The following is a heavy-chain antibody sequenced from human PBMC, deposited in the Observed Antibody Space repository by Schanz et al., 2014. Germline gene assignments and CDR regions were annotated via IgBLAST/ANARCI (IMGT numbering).Heavy chain of an antibody. J-gene: IGHJ4*02. CDR3: ARQGDVYRLDY. V-gene: IGHV4-59*08. CDR2: IYHSGSP. D-gene: IGHD1-26*01. Sequence: QVQLQESGPGLVKPSETLSLTCTVSGASISFYDWNWIRQSPGKGLEWIGYIYHSGSPIYNPSLQSGAAISRHTSKNRFSEKRESVTAADTAMYFCARQGDVYRLDYWGQGTLVTVTS. CDR1: GASISFYD.